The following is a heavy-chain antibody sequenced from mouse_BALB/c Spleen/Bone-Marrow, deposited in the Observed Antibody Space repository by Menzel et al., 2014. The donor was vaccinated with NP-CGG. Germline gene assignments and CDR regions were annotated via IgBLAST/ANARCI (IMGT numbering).Heavy chain of an antibody. CDR1: GYTFTSYD. V-gene: IGHV1S56*01. CDR3: ARSGDSSGYGFAY. D-gene: IGHD3-2*01. CDR2: IYPGDGST. J-gene: IGHJ3*01. Sequence: QVQLQQSGPELVKPGALVKISCKASGYTFTSYDINWVKQRPGQGLEWIAWIYPGDGSTKYNEKFKGKATLTADKASSTAYMQHSSLTSENSAVYFCARSGDSSGYGFAYWGQGTLVTVSA.